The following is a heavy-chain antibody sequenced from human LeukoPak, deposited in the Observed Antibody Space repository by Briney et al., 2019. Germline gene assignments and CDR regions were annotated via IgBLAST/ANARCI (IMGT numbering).Heavy chain of an antibody. CDR2: ISAYNGNT. Sequence: ASVKVSCKASGYTFTSYAMNWVRQAPGQGLEWMGWISAYNGNTNYAQKLQGRVTMTTDTSTSTAYMELRSLRSDDTAVYYCARDWAEGGYSGYDLELDYWGQGTLVTVSS. V-gene: IGHV1-18*01. CDR1: GYTFTSYA. CDR3: ARDWAEGGYSGYDLELDY. D-gene: IGHD5-12*01. J-gene: IGHJ4*02.